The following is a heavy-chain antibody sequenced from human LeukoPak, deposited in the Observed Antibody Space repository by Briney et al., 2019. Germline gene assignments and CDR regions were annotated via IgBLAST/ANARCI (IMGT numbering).Heavy chain of an antibody. V-gene: IGHV3-30*18. Sequence: GGSLRLSCAASGFTSSSYGMHWVRQAPGKGLEWVAVISYDGSNKYYADSVKGRFTISRDNSKNTLYLQMNSLRAEDTAVYYCANVLASYCSGGSCFDYWGQGTLVTVSS. J-gene: IGHJ4*02. D-gene: IGHD2-15*01. CDR3: ANVLASYCSGGSCFDY. CDR1: GFTSSSYG. CDR2: ISYDGSNK.